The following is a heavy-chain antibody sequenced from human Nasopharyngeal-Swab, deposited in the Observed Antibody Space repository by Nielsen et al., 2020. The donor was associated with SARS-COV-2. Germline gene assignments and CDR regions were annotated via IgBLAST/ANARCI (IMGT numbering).Heavy chain of an antibody. D-gene: IGHD5-18*01. J-gene: IGHJ4*02. CDR2: VDYDGVRT. CDR1: GYTFSNYA. CDR3: ATWMTAHFDY. Sequence: GGSLRLSCTGSGYTFSNYAISWVRQAPGQGLEWVSTVDYDGVRTHYADSVEGRFIISRDNSRNTAYLQIKSLRVEDAAVYYCATWMTAHFDYWGQGTLV. V-gene: IGHV3-23*01.